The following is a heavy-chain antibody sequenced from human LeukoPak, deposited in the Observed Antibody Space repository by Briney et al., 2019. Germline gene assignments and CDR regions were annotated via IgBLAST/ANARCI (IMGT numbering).Heavy chain of an antibody. D-gene: IGHD5-18*01. Sequence: GGSLRLSCAASGFTVSSKYMSWVRQAPGKGLEWVSVIYSAGSTSYADSVKGRFTISRDNSKNTLYLQMNSLRAEDTAVYFCAGGPDVETAMLTGYYYGMDVWGQGTTVTVSS. CDR2: IYSAGST. CDR1: GFTVSSKY. CDR3: AGGPDVETAMLTGYYYGMDV. J-gene: IGHJ6*02. V-gene: IGHV3-66*01.